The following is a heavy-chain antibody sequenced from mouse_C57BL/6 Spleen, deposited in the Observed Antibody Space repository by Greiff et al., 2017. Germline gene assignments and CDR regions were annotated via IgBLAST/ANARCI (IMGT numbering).Heavy chain of an antibody. Sequence: EVKLVESGGGLVKPGGSLKLSCAAYGFTFSDYGMHWVRQAPEKGLEWVAYISSGSSTIYYADTVKGRFTISRDNAKNTLFLQMTSLRSEDTAMYYCARRDYYGSSFDYWGQGTTLTVSS. CDR3: ARRDYYGSSFDY. CDR1: GFTFSDYG. D-gene: IGHD1-1*01. CDR2: ISSGSSTI. J-gene: IGHJ2*01. V-gene: IGHV5-17*01.